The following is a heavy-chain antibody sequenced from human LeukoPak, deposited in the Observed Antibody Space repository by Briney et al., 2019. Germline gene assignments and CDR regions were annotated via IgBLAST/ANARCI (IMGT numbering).Heavy chain of an antibody. Sequence: PGGSLRLSCAASGFTFSTYAMSWVRQAPGKGLEWVSAISGSGGSTYYADSVKGRFTIPRDNSKNTLYLQINSLRAEDTAVYYCAKDRSGPTGSFGYWGQGTLVTVSS. CDR2: ISGSGGST. CDR3: AKDRSGPTGSFGY. D-gene: IGHD1-1*01. J-gene: IGHJ4*02. V-gene: IGHV3-23*01. CDR1: GFTFSTYA.